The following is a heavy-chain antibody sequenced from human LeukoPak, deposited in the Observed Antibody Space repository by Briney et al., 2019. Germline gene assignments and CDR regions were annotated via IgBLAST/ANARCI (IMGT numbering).Heavy chain of an antibody. CDR1: GGTFTSYV. D-gene: IGHD1-26*01. V-gene: IGHV1-69*13. J-gene: IGHJ5*02. CDR2: IIPISGIT. CDR3: ARKLRLGGNWFDP. Sequence: ASVKVSCKTSGGTFTSYVITWVRQAPGQGLEWMGKIIPISGITNYAQKFQGRVTFTADESTSTAYMELSSLRSEDTALYYCARKLRLGGNWFDPWGQGTLVTVSS.